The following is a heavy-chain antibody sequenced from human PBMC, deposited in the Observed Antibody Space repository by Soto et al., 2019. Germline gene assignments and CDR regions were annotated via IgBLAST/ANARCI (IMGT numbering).Heavy chain of an antibody. J-gene: IGHJ6*03. V-gene: IGHV4-4*02. CDR2: IYHSGST. CDR3: ARLGIAAAGTAGSYYYMDV. CDR1: SGSISSSNW. Sequence: PSETLSLTCAVSSGSISSSNWWSWVRQPPGKGLEWIGEIYHSGSTNYNPSLKSRVTISVDKSKNQFSLKLSSVTAADTAVYYCARLGIAAAGTAGSYYYMDVWGKGTTVTVSS. D-gene: IGHD6-13*01.